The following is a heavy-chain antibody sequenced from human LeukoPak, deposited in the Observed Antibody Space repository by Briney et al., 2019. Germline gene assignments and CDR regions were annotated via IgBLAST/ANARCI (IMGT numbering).Heavy chain of an antibody. CDR1: GGSIGSDGYY. D-gene: IGHD4-17*01. CDR3: ARDRATVTSHYSGMDV. CDR2: IYYTGTT. V-gene: IGHV4-31*03. J-gene: IGHJ6*02. Sequence: TSQTLSLTCSVSGGSIGSDGYYWNWIRQHAGKGLEWIGHIYYTGTTYYNPPLKSRAPISVDTSKNQLSLKLSSVTAADTAVYYCARDRATVTSHYSGMDVWGQGTTVTVSS.